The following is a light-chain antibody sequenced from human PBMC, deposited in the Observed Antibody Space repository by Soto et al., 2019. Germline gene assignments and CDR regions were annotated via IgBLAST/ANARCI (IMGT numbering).Light chain of an antibody. V-gene: IGKV3-20*01. Sequence: EIVLTQSPGTLSVSPGERATLSCRASQSVRSNYIAWYQQRPGQAPRLFIYGASNRATVIPDRFSGSGSGTDFTFTISRLEPEDFAVYYCQQYGSSPQTLGQGTKVEIK. CDR1: QSVRSNY. CDR3: QQYGSSPQT. CDR2: GAS. J-gene: IGKJ1*01.